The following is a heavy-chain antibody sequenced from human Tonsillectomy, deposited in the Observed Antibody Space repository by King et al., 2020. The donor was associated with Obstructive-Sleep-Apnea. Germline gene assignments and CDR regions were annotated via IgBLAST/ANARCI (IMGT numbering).Heavy chain of an antibody. J-gene: IGHJ1*01. Sequence: VQLQESGPGLVKPSGTLSLTCAVSGGYISSSNWWSWVRQPPGQGLEWIGEIYHSGSTNYNPSLKSRVTMSLDKSKNQFSLKLTSVTAADTAVYYCARPVAGSAEHFQHWGQGTLVTVSS. V-gene: IGHV4-4*02. CDR3: ARPVAGSAEHFQH. D-gene: IGHD6-19*01. CDR1: GGYISSSNW. CDR2: IYHSGST.